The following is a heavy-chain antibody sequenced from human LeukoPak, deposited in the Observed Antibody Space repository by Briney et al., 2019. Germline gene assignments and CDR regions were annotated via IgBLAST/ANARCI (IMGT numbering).Heavy chain of an antibody. CDR1: GFTFSTYS. CDR2: ISSNNNYI. CDR3: ARAGSGTYNLDY. V-gene: IGHV3-21*01. D-gene: IGHD1-26*01. J-gene: IGHJ4*02. Sequence: PGGSLRLSCVVSGFTFSTYSMNWVRQAPGKGLEWVSSISSNNNYIYYAHSLKGRFTISRDNAKNSLYLQMNSLRAEDTAVYYCARAGSGTYNLDYWGQGTLVTVSS.